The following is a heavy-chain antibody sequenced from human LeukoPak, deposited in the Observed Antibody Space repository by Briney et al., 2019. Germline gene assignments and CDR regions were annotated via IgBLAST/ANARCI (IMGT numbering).Heavy chain of an antibody. CDR1: GGTISSYY. CDR2: IHYSGST. V-gene: IGHV4-59*08. J-gene: IGHJ3*02. Sequence: SETLSLTCTVSGGTISSYYWNWIRQPPGKGLEWIGYIHYSGSTKYNPSLKSRVTISVDTSKNQFSLKLSSVTAADTAVYYCARHWVVVAADHDAFDIWGQGTMVTVSS. D-gene: IGHD2-15*01. CDR3: ARHWVVVAADHDAFDI.